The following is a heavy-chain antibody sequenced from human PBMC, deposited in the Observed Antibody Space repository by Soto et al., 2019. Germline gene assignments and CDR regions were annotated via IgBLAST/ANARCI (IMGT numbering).Heavy chain of an antibody. J-gene: IGHJ4*02. V-gene: IGHV4-39*01. D-gene: IGHD1-26*01. CDR2: IYYSGST. CDR3: ARREGATYYFDY. Sequence: SETLSLTCTVSGGSISSSSYYWGWIRQPPGKGLEWIGSIYYSGSTYYNPSLKSRVTISVDTSKNQFSPKLSSVTAADTAVYYCARREGATYYFDYWGQGTLVTVSS. CDR1: GGSISSSSYY.